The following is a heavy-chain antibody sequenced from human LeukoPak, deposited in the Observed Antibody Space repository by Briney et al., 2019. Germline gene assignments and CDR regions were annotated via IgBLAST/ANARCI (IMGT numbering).Heavy chain of an antibody. Sequence: ASVKVSCKASGYTFTSYGISWVRQAPGQGLEWMGWISAYNGNTNYAQKLQGRVTMTTDTSTSTAYMELRSLRSDDTAVYYCARETYYYDSSGFLLCWGQGTLVTVSS. CDR1: GYTFTSYG. CDR3: ARETYYYDSSGFLLC. D-gene: IGHD3-22*01. CDR2: ISAYNGNT. V-gene: IGHV1-18*01. J-gene: IGHJ4*02.